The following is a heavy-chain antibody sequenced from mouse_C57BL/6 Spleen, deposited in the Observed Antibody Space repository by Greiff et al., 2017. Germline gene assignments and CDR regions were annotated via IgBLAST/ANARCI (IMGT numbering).Heavy chain of an antibody. Sequence: EVKLVESGPGLVKPSQSLSLTCSVTGYSITSGYYWNWIRQFPGNKLEWMGYISYDGSNNYNPSLKNRISITSDTSKNQFFLKLNSVTTEDTATYYCARGIYYDYDARTWFAYWGQGTLVTVSA. D-gene: IGHD2-4*01. CDR1: GYSITSGYY. V-gene: IGHV3-6*01. CDR2: ISYDGSN. CDR3: ARGIYYDYDARTWFAY. J-gene: IGHJ3*01.